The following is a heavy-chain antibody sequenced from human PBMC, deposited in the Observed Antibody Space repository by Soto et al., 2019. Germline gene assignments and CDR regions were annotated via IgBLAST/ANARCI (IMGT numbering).Heavy chain of an antibody. V-gene: IGHV3-21*01. J-gene: IGHJ6*02. D-gene: IGHD2-2*02. Sequence: PWGSLGLSCVVSGFTFSNYSINWVRQAPGKGLEWVSSISSRSDIYFADSVKGRFTISRDNAKNSVSLQMNSLRAEDTAVYYCAREYTAWPLAYGLDVWGQGTTVTVSS. CDR1: GFTFSNYS. CDR2: ISSRSDI. CDR3: AREYTAWPLAYGLDV.